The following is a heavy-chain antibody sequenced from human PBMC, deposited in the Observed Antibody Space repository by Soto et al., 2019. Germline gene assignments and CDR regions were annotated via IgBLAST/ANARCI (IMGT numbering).Heavy chain of an antibody. D-gene: IGHD3-22*01. J-gene: IGHJ4*02. V-gene: IGHV4-39*01. CDR3: ARQYDTNYYDSSGYVFYFDY. CDR1: GGSIRSYY. Sequence: SETLSLTCTVSGGSIRSYYCGWIRQPPGKGLEWIGSIYYSGSTYYNPSLKSRVTISVDTSKNQFSLKLSSVTAADTAVYYCARQYDTNYYDSSGYVFYFDYWGQGTLVTVSS. CDR2: IYYSGST.